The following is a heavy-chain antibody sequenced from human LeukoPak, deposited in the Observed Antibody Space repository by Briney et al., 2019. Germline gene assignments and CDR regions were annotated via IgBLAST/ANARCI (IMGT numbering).Heavy chain of an antibody. CDR3: ARGLRLGYCSGGSCSRQAY. D-gene: IGHD2-15*01. V-gene: IGHV3-23*01. CDR1: GFTLSSYA. J-gene: IGHJ4*02. Sequence: PGGSLRLSCAASGFTLSSYAMSWVRQAPGKGLQWVSGISSSGGSTYYVDSVKGRFTTSTDNSKNTLYLQMNSLRAEDTAVYYCARGLRLGYCSGGSCSRQAYWGQGTLATVSS. CDR2: ISSSGGST.